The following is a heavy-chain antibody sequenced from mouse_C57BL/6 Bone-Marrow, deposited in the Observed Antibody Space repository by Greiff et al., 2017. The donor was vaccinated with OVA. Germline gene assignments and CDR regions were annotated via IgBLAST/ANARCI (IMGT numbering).Heavy chain of an antibody. CDR2: ISDGGSYT. CDR3: ASLYGEAY. CDR1: GFTFSSYA. J-gene: IGHJ3*01. V-gene: IGHV5-4*03. D-gene: IGHD1-1*02. Sequence: EVKVVESGGGLVKPGGSLKLSCAASGFTFSSYAMSWVRQTPEKRLEWVATISDGGSYTYYPDNVKGRFTISRDNAKNNLYLQMSHLKSEDTAMYYCASLYGEAYWGQGTLVTVSA.